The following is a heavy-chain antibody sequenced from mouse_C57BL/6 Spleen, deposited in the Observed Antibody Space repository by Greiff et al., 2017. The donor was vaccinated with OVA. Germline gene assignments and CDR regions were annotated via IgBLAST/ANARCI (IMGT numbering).Heavy chain of an antibody. CDR1: GYTFTSYW. Sequence: QVQLQQPGAELVMPGASVKLSCKASGYTFTSYWMHWVKQRPGQGLEWIGEIDPSDSYTNYNQKFKGKSTLTVDKSSSTAYMRSSSLTSDDSDVYYSARSYGSTYFDYWGQGTTLTVSS. CDR2: IDPSDSYT. D-gene: IGHD1-1*01. J-gene: IGHJ2*01. CDR3: ARSYGSTYFDY. V-gene: IGHV1-69*01.